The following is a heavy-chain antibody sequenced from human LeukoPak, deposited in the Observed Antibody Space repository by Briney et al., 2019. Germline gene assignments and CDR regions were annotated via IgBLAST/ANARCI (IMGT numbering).Heavy chain of an antibody. CDR1: GFTFSDYY. Sequence: GGSLRLSCAASGFTFSDYYMSWIRQAPGKGLEWVSYISSSGSTIYYADSVKGRCTISRDNAKNSLYLQMNSLRAEDTAVYYCARVRGYYYDSSGSWTYYFDYWGQGTLVTVSS. J-gene: IGHJ4*02. CDR2: ISSSGSTI. V-gene: IGHV3-11*04. D-gene: IGHD3-22*01. CDR3: ARVRGYYYDSSGSWTYYFDY.